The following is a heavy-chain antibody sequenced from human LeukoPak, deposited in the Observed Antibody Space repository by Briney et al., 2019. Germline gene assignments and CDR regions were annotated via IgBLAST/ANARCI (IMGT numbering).Heavy chain of an antibody. CDR3: ARDRGYSGFMDV. CDR2: ISSSSSYI. CDR1: GFTFSSYS. Sequence: PGGSLRLSCAASGFTFSSYSMNWVRQAPGKGLEWVSSISSSSSYIYYADSVKGRFTIFRDNAKNSLYLQMNSLRAEDTAVYYCARDRGYSGFMDVWGQGTTVTVSS. D-gene: IGHD5-12*01. V-gene: IGHV3-21*01. J-gene: IGHJ6*02.